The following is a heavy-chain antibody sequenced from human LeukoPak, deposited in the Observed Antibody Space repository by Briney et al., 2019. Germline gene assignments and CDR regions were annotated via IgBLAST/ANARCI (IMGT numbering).Heavy chain of an antibody. J-gene: IGHJ3*02. D-gene: IGHD3-10*01. CDR3: AKDMSGYLGSGSQALDI. V-gene: IGHV3-9*03. Sequence: GGSLRLSCAASGFTFDNYAMHWVRQAPGKGLEWVSVISWNSDSVGYADSVKGRFTISRDNAKNSLYLQMNSLRAEDMALYYCAKDMSGYLGSGSQALDIWGQGKMVTVSS. CDR2: ISWNSDSV. CDR1: GFTFDNYA.